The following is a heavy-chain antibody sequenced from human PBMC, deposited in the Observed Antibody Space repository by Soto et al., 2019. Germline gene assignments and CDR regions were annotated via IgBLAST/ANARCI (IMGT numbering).Heavy chain of an antibody. J-gene: IGHJ1*01. Sequence: PWETLSLTCTVSGGSVSSGSYYWSWIRQPPGKGLEWIGYIYYSGSTNYNPSLKSRVTISVDTSKNQFSLKLSSVTAADTAVYYCARVAYYYDSSGYYRLGAEYFQHWGQGTLVTVSS. CDR3: ARVAYYYDSSGYYRLGAEYFQH. D-gene: IGHD3-22*01. CDR1: GGSVSSGSYY. CDR2: IYYSGST. V-gene: IGHV4-61*01.